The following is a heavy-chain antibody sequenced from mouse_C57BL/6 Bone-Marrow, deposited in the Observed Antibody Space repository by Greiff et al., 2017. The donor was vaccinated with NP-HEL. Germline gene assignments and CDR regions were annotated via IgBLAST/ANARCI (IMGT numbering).Heavy chain of an antibody. CDR3: TGDYGSSRPWFAY. CDR1: GFTFSNYW. CDR2: IRLKSDNYAT. Sequence: EVQRVESGGGLVQPGGSMKLSCVASGFTFSNYWMNWVRQSPEKGLEWVAQIRLKSDNYATHYAESVKGRFTISSDDSTSSVYLKLTNLRAEAPGIYYCTGDYGSSRPWFAYWGHGTLVTVSA. D-gene: IGHD1-1*01. J-gene: IGHJ3*01. V-gene: IGHV6-3*01.